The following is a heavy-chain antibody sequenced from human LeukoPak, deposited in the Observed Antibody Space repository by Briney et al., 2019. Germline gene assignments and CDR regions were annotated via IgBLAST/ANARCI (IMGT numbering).Heavy chain of an antibody. CDR2: IRSKANTYAT. CDR3: TRNWDYSDFFDY. CDR1: GFTFSASA. J-gene: IGHJ4*02. V-gene: IGHV3-73*01. Sequence: GGSLKLSCAASGFTFSASAMHWVLQTSGKGLEWVGRIRSKANTYATAYAASVKGRFTISRDESKNTAYLEMNSLKIEDTAVYYCTRNWDYSDFFDYWGQGTLVTVSS. D-gene: IGHD4-11*01.